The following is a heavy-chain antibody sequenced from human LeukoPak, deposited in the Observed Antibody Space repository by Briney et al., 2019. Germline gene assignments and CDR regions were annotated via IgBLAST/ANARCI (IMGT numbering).Heavy chain of an antibody. CDR2: IYYSGRT. V-gene: IGHV4-39*01. Sequence: SETLSLTCTVSGDSISKSNYYWGWIRQPPGKDLECIGTIYYSGRTYYNPSLTSRVTLSVDTSKNQFSLKLNSVTAADTAVYYCARQGLAVRDFDYWGQGTLVTGSS. D-gene: IGHD3-10*01. J-gene: IGHJ4*02. CDR3: ARQGLAVRDFDY. CDR1: GDSISKSNYY.